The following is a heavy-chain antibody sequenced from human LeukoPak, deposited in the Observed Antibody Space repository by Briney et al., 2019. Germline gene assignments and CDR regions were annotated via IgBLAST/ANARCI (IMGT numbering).Heavy chain of an antibody. CDR1: GGSISSYY. V-gene: IGHV4-59*12. CDR2: IYYSGST. J-gene: IGHJ6*03. CDR3: ARETRQTYYYYYYMDV. Sequence: SETLSLTCTVSGGSISSYYWSWIRQPPGKGLEWIGYIYYSGSTNYNPSLKSRVTISVDTSKNQFSLKLSSVTAADTAVYYCARETRQTYYYYYYMDVWGKGTTVTVSS.